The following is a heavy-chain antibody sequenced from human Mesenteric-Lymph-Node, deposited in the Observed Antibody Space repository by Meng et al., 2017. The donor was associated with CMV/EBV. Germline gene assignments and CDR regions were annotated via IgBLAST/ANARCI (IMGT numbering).Heavy chain of an antibody. D-gene: IGHD6-19*01. CDR3: AREARSSAWNNWYFDL. CDR2: ISCDGSIK. J-gene: IGHJ2*01. V-gene: IGHV3-30*14. Sequence: GGSLRLSCAASRFTFSNYYMSWVRQAAGRGLEWVAVISCDGSIKYDADSVRDRFTISRENAENSLYLQMDSLRAGDTAVYFCAREARSSAWNNWYFDLWGRGTLVTVSS. CDR1: RFTFSNYY.